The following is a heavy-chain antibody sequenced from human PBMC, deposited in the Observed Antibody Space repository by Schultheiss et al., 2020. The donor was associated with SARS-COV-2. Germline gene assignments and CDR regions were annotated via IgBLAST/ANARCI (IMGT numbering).Heavy chain of an antibody. D-gene: IGHD2-2*01. CDR3: ARGRGYCSSTSCRVYYYYYYMDV. V-gene: IGHV4-59*12. Sequence: SETLSLTCTVSGGSISSYSWSWIRQPPGKGLEWIGYIYYSGNTNYNPSLKSRVTISVDTSKNQFSLKLSSVTAADTAVYYCARGRGYCSSTSCRVYYYYYYMDVWGKGTTVTVSS. J-gene: IGHJ6*03. CDR2: IYYSGNT. CDR1: GGSISSYS.